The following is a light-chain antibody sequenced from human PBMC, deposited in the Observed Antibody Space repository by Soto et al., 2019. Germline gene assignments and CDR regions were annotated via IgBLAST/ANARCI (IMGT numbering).Light chain of an antibody. Sequence: IVLTQSPGTLSVSPWETATLSCRASQSVSSKLAWYQQKPGQAPRLLIYGASTRATGIPARFSGSGSGTEFTLTISSLLSDDFSIYYCQQYNNRPPITFGQGTQLEIK. J-gene: IGKJ5*01. CDR3: QQYNNRPPIT. CDR1: QSVSSK. V-gene: IGKV3-15*01. CDR2: GAS.